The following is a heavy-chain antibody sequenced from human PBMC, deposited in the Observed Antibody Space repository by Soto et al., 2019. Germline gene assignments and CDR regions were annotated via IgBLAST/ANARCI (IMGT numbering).Heavy chain of an antibody. V-gene: IGHV5-51*01. Sequence: XXSLYISCKASEYSFTREWIGWVRQMPGKGMEWXGIIYXGNSENTYSPXXQGQVNIXXDNYITTAYMQWSRLKASDTAMYYCARQNGFNVWGQETMVTVSS. CDR3: ARQNGFNV. CDR2: IYXGNSEN. CDR1: EYSFTREW. J-gene: IGHJ3*01.